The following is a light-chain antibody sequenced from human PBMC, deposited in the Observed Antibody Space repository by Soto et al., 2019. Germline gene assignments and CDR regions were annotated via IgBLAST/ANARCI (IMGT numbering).Light chain of an antibody. CDR1: QSVSTDVTY. Sequence: IVVTLSPTALSLSPGQRPTLSCRPSQSVSTDVTYLAWYHQKPGQAPRLLIYGASTRATDGPDRISGSRACADFSPPISRLVPEEFSAYYCQQYGSTPPMTFGQGTKVDIK. CDR3: QQYGSTPPMT. CDR2: GAS. V-gene: IGKV3-20*01. J-gene: IGKJ1*01.